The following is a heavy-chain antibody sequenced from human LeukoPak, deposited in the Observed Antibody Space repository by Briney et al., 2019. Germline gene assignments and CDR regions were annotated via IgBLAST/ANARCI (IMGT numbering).Heavy chain of an antibody. D-gene: IGHD3-22*01. Sequence: GGSLRLPCAASGFTFDDYGMSWVRQAPAKGLEWVSGINWNGGSTGYADSVKGRFTISRDNAKNSLYLQMNSLRAEDTALYYCASEYDSSAAAFDIWGQGTMVTVSS. CDR1: GFTFDDYG. CDR2: INWNGGST. J-gene: IGHJ3*02. V-gene: IGHV3-20*04. CDR3: ASEYDSSAAAFDI.